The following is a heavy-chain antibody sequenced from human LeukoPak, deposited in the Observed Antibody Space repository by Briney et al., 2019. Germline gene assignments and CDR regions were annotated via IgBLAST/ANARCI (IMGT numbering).Heavy chain of an antibody. CDR1: GRSFSGYY. D-gene: IGHD3-22*01. V-gene: IGHV4-34*01. J-gene: IGHJ5*02. CDR3: ARGRPYYYDSSGYYRNWFDP. Sequence: PSETLSLTCAVYGRSFSGYYWSWIRQPPGKGLEWIGEINHSGSTNYNPSLKSRVTISVDTSKNQFSLKLSSVTAADTAVYYCARGRPYYYDSSGYYRNWFDPWGQGTLVTVSS. CDR2: INHSGST.